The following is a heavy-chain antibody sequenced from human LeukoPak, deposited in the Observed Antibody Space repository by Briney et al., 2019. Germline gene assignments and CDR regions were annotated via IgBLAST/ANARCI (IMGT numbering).Heavy chain of an antibody. CDR1: GFTFSSYW. CDR3: AKDEGTYSSSWSHFDY. CDR2: LSGSGGST. J-gene: IGHJ4*02. V-gene: IGHV3-23*01. Sequence: GGSLRLSCAASGFTFSSYWMSWVRQAPGKGLEWVSALSGSGGSTYYADSVKGRFTISRDNSKNTLYLQMNSLRAEDTAVYYCAKDEGTYSSSWSHFDYWGQGTLVTVSS. D-gene: IGHD6-13*01.